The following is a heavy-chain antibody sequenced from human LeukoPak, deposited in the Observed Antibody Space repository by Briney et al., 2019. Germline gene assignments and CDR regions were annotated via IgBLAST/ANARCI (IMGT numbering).Heavy chain of an antibody. V-gene: IGHV3-21*05. D-gene: IGHD2-2*01. J-gene: IGHJ4*02. CDR3: ARGAFNTSPDY. Sequence: GGSLRLSCAASGFSFSSYSMNWVRQAPGKGLEWISYISTSSGFISYADSVKGRFTISRDNAKNSLYLQMNSLRAEDTPVYYCARGAFNTSPDYWGQGILVTVSS. CDR2: ISTSSGFI. CDR1: GFSFSSYS.